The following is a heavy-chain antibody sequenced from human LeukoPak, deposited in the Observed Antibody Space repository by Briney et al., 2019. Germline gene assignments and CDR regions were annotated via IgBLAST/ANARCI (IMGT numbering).Heavy chain of an antibody. D-gene: IGHD3-10*01. J-gene: IGHJ4*02. CDR1: GYTFTGYY. Sequence: SVKVSCKASGYTFTGYYMHWVRQAPGQGLEFMGWINPNSGGTNYAQKFQGRVTMTRDTSISTAYMELSRLRSDDTAVYYCARVMVRGVIIPYYWGQGTLVNVSS. V-gene: IGHV1-2*02. CDR3: ARVMVRGVIIPYY. CDR2: INPNSGGT.